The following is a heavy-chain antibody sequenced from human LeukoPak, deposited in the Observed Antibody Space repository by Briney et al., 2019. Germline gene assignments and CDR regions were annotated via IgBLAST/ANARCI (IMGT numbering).Heavy chain of an antibody. Sequence: GGSLRLSCAASGFTFSNAWMSWVRQAPGKGLEWVGRIKSKTDGGTTDYAAPVKGRFTISRDDSKNTLYLQMNSLKTEDTAVYYCTTDRLRFFDWSHYYFDYWGQGTLVTVSS. D-gene: IGHD3-9*01. CDR2: IKSKTDGGTT. CDR3: TTDRLRFFDWSHYYFDY. CDR1: GFTFSNAW. V-gene: IGHV3-15*01. J-gene: IGHJ4*02.